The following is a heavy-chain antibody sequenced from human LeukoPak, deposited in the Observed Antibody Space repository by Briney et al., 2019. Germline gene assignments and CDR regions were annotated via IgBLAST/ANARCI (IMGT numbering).Heavy chain of an antibody. CDR1: GFTFSSYG. CDR2: IWYDGSNK. J-gene: IGHJ4*02. V-gene: IGHV3-33*01. D-gene: IGHD1-26*01. CDR3: ARSGIVGATRVSGLDY. Sequence: GGSLRLSCAASGFTFSSYGMHWVRQAPGKELEWVAVIWYDGSNKYYADSVKGRFTISRDNSKNTLYLQMNSLRAEDTAVYYCARSGIVGATRVSGLDYWGQGTLVTVSS.